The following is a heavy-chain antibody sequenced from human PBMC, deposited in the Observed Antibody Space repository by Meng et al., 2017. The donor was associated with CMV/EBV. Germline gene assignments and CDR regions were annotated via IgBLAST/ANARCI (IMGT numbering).Heavy chain of an antibody. V-gene: IGHV3-48*03. CDR1: GFTFSDYE. CDR3: ARVKSAYDFWSGYYLDY. Sequence: GESLKISCAASGFTFSDYEMNWVRQAPGKGLEWISYISSSGSTIYYADSVKGRFTISRDNAKNSLYLQMNSLRAEDTAVYYCARVKSAYDFWSGYYLDYWGQGTLVTVSS. CDR2: ISSSGSTI. J-gene: IGHJ4*02. D-gene: IGHD3-3*01.